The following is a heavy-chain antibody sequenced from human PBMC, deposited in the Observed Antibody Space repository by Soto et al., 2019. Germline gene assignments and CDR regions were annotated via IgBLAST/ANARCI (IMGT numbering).Heavy chain of an antibody. CDR1: GFTFSSYA. D-gene: IGHD6-19*01. CDR3: AKRNNVAGTVAAPNWFDP. J-gene: IGHJ5*02. Sequence: GGSLRLSCAASGFTFSSYAMSWVRQAPGKGLEWVSAISGSGGSTYYADSVKGRFTISRDNSKNTLYLQMNSLRAEDTAVYYCAKRNNVAGTVAAPNWFDPWGQGTLVTVSS. CDR2: ISGSGGST. V-gene: IGHV3-23*01.